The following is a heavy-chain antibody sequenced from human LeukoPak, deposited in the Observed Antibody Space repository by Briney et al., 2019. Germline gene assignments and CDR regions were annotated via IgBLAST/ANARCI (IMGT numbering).Heavy chain of an antibody. CDR1: GFTFSSYS. Sequence: GGSLRLSCAASGFTFSSYSMNWVRQAPGKELEWVSSISSSSSYIYYADSVKGRFTISRDNAKNSLYLQMNSLRAEDTAVYHCAKDQYTSSSYAFDIWGQGTMVTVSS. CDR2: ISSSSSYI. D-gene: IGHD6-6*01. V-gene: IGHV3-21*01. CDR3: AKDQYTSSSYAFDI. J-gene: IGHJ3*02.